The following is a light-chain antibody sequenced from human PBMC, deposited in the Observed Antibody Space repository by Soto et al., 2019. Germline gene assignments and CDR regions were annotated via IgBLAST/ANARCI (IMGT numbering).Light chain of an antibody. CDR1: QYISSNY. CDR3: QQYDTSPLT. J-gene: IGKJ4*01. V-gene: IGKV3-20*01. Sequence: EVVLTQSPGTLSLSPGERATLSCRASQYISSNYLAWYQQKPGRAPRLLIFGAFNRAPGVPDRFSGSASGTDFALTISGLEPEDFAVYYCQQYDTSPLTCGGGTKV. CDR2: GAF.